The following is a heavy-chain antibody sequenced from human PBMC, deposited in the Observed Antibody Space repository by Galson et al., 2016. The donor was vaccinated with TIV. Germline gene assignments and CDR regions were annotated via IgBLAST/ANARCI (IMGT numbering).Heavy chain of an antibody. CDR2: IYYSGST. V-gene: IGHV4-30-4*01. Sequence: TLSLTCTVSGASIRDGDSFWSWIRQPPGKGLEWIGYIYYSGSTFYNPSLKSRITISLDTSKNQFSLKVTSVTAADTAVYYCARKAGNYYYAMDVWGHGTKVTVSS. J-gene: IGHJ6*02. CDR3: ARKAGNYYYAMDV. CDR1: GASIRDGDSF.